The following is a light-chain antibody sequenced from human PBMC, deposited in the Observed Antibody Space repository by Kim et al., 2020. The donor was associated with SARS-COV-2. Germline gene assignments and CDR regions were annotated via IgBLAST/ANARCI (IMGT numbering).Light chain of an antibody. V-gene: IGLV3-19*01. CDR3: NSRDSNTNVV. J-gene: IGLJ2*01. Sequence: VTVGQTDRITGKGKKLRSYYASCYKQKPGQAPLLVIYGKNNRPSGTPDRFSGSSSENTASLTITGAQAEDEACYYCNSRDSNTNVVFGGGTQLTVL. CDR1: KLRSYY. CDR2: GKN.